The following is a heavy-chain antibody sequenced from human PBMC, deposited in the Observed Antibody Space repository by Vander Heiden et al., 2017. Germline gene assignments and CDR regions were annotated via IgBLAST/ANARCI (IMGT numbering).Heavy chain of an antibody. D-gene: IGHD6-6*01. CDR3: AGVIEARPY. V-gene: IGHV3-21*01. J-gene: IGHJ4*02. CDR1: GSTFCSYS. Sequence: EVQLVESGGGLVKPGESLRLSCAGSGSTFCSYSMNWVRQAPGKGLEWVSFISSGSSYIYYADSVKGRFTISRDNAKNSLYLQMNSLKAEDTAVYYCAGVIEARPYWGQGTLVTVSS. CDR2: ISSGSSYI.